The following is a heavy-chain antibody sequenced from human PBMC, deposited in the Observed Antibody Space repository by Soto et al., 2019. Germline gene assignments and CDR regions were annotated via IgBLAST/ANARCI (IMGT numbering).Heavy chain of an antibody. CDR3: ATNSYYSLGV. J-gene: IGHJ6*02. CDR2: IYHSGST. CDR1: SGSISSAHW. Sequence: QVQLQESGPGLVKPSGTLSLTCAVSSGSISSAHWWNWVRQPPGKGLEWIGEIYHSGSTNYNPSLXXRVTVSVDKSMNQFSLKLTSVTAADTAVYYCATNSYYSLGVWGQGTTVTVSS. V-gene: IGHV4-4*02.